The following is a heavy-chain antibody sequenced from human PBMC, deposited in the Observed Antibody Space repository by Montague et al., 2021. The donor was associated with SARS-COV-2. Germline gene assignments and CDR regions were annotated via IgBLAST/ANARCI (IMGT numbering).Heavy chain of an antibody. V-gene: IGHV4-59*08. CDR1: GGSISSSY. Sequence: SETLSLTCSVSGGSISSSYWSWIRQPPGKGLEWIGYIYHYGSAKYNPSLKSRVTISVDTSKNQFSLQLSSVTAVDTAAYYCAGHANWEWYYFDYWGQGTLVTVSS. CDR3: AGHANWEWYYFDY. D-gene: IGHD7-27*01. CDR2: IYHYGSA. J-gene: IGHJ4*02.